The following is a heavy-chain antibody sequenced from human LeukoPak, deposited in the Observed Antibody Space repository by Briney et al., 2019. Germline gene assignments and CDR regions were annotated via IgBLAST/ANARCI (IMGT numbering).Heavy chain of an antibody. CDR1: GYTFTRYY. V-gene: IGHV1-2*02. J-gene: IGHJ4*02. D-gene: IGHD3-10*01. CDR2: VNPNSGGT. CDR3: ARGEADLLWFGELLGFDN. Sequence: SVKVSCKASGYTFTRYYMHWVRQAPGQGLEWMEWVNPNSGGTNDPQKHQGRVTMTRDTSISTAYMESSRLRSDDTAVYYCARGEADLLWFGELLGFDNWGQGTLVTVSS.